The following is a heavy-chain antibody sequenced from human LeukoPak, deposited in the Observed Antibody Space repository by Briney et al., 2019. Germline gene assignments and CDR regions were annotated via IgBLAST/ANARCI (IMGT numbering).Heavy chain of an antibody. V-gene: IGHV3-20*01. D-gene: IGHD4-17*01. CDR1: GFTLDVYG. J-gene: IGHJ4*02. Sequence: GGSLSLSCAVSGFTLDVYGMGCVRDAPEGGVECVSHINWKGGSTGYTDSVKGRYTIQREHPYNSLYVHVNSLRAEHTALYHCARYLGDGDSPIDYASQGTLATV. CDR2: INWKGGST. CDR3: ARYLGDGDSPIDY.